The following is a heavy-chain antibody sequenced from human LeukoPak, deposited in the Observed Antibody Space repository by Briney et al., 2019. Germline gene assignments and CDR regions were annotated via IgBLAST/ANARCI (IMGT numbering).Heavy chain of an antibody. V-gene: IGHV1-69*04. CDR3: ARADPTTGYSSSWYGDAFDI. D-gene: IGHD6-13*01. CDR2: IIPILGIA. Sequence: GASVKVSCKASGGTFSSYAISWVRQAPGQGLEWMGRIIPILGIANYAQKFQGRVTITADESTSTAYMELSSLRSEDTAVYYCARADPTTGYSSSWYGDAFDIWGQGTMVTVSS. J-gene: IGHJ3*02. CDR1: GGTFSSYA.